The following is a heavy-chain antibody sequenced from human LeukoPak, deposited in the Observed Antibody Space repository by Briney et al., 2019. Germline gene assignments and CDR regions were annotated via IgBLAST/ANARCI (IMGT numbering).Heavy chain of an antibody. CDR3: VRVLYRGSSSRGWIDF. J-gene: IGHJ4*02. D-gene: IGHD6-19*01. V-gene: IGHV4-59*01. CDR1: GGSISSYN. Sequence: PSETLSLTCTVSGGSISSYNWSWIRQPPGKGLEWIGYIYDTGSTYYNPSLESRVTISIDTSKNQFSLRLTSVTAADTAVYYCVRVLYRGSSSRGWIDFWGQGTLVTVSS. CDR2: IYDTGST.